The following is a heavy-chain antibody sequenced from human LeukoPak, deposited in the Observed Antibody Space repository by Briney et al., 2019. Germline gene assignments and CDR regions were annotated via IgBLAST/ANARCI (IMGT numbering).Heavy chain of an antibody. CDR2: IYYSGST. V-gene: IGHV4-39*01. CDR3: ARQITIFGVVIQALDY. J-gene: IGHJ4*02. Sequence: SETQSLTCTVSGGSISSSSYYWGWIRQPPGKGLEWIGSIYYSGSTYYNPSLKSRVTISVDTSKNQFSLKLSSVTAADTAVYYCARQITIFGVVIQALDYWGQGTLVTVSS. CDR1: GGSISSSSYY. D-gene: IGHD3-3*01.